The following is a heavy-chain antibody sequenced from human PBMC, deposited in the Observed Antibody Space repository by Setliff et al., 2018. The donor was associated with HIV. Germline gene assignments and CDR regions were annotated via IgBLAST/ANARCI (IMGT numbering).Heavy chain of an antibody. Sequence: GASVKVSCKPSGYSFTNHYMHWVRQAPGQGLEWMGVINPTGGSTRNTQKFQGRVAMTRDTSTSTVYMELSSLRSEDTAVYYCGSYFEYYYYYHGMGVWGQGTTVTVSS. CDR1: GYSFTNHY. V-gene: IGHV1-46*01. CDR3: GSYFEYYYYYHGMGV. D-gene: IGHD1-26*01. CDR2: INPTGGST. J-gene: IGHJ6*02.